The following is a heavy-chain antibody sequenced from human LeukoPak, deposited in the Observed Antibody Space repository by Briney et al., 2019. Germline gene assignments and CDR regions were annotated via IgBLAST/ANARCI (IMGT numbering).Heavy chain of an antibody. CDR3: ASKSTVTSRWFDP. CDR1: GGTFSSYA. J-gene: IGHJ5*02. CDR2: ITPIFGTT. Sequence: SVKVSCKASGGTFSSYAINWVRQAPGQGLEWIGGITPIFGTTNYAQNFQGRVTITADESTSTAYMELSGLRSEDTAIYYCASKSTVTSRWFDPWGQGTLVTVS. V-gene: IGHV1-69*13. D-gene: IGHD4-17*01.